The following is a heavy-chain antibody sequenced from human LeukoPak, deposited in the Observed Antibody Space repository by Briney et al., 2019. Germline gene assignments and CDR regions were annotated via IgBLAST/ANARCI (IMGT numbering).Heavy chain of an antibody. V-gene: IGHV3-30-3*01. CDR1: GFTFSSYA. Sequence: GRSLRLSCAASGFTFSSYAMHWVHQAPGKGLEWVAVISYDGSNKYYADSVKGRFTISRDNSKNTLYLQMNSLRAEDTAVYYCARDRGSTYYFDYWGQGTLVTVSS. CDR3: ARDRGSTYYFDY. D-gene: IGHD2-2*01. J-gene: IGHJ4*02. CDR2: ISYDGSNK.